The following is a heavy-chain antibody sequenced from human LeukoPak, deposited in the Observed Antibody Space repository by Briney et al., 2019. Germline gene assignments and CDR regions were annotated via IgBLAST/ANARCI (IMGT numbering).Heavy chain of an antibody. V-gene: IGHV4-59*01. CDR3: ARGVYIAAAQYGY. D-gene: IGHD6-13*01. CDR1: GGSISNYY. CDR2: IYYSGTT. Sequence: SETLSLTCTVSGGSISNYYWSWIRQPPGKGLEWIGYIYYSGTTNYNPSLKSRVTISVDTSKNQFSLKLNSVTAADTAVYYCARGVYIAAAQYGYWGQGALVTVSS. J-gene: IGHJ4*02.